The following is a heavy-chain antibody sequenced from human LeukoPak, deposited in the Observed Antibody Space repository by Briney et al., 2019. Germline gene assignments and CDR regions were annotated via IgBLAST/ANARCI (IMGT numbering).Heavy chain of an antibody. CDR1: GYTFTSYG. J-gene: IGHJ4*02. V-gene: IGHV1-2*02. CDR3: ARPPDRVYYYDSSGYYSSFDY. CDR2: INPNSGGT. D-gene: IGHD3-22*01. Sequence: GASVKVSCKASGYTFTSYGISWVRQAPGQGLEWMGWINPNSGGTNYAQKFQGRVTMTRDTSISTAYMELSRLRSDDTAVYYCARPPDRVYYYDSSGYYSSFDYWGQGTLVTVSS.